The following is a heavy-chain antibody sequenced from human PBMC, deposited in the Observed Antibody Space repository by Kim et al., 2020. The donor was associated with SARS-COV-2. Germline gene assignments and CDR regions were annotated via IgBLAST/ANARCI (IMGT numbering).Heavy chain of an antibody. CDR1: GYTFTGYY. CDR3: ARGGPIVVVPAALDY. Sequence: ASVKVSCKASGYTFTGYYMHWVRQAPGQGLEWTGWINPNSGGTNYAQKFQGWVTMTRDTSISTAYMELSRLRSDDTAVYYCARGGPIVVVPAALDYWGQGTLVTVSS. CDR2: INPNSGGT. J-gene: IGHJ4*02. V-gene: IGHV1-2*04. D-gene: IGHD2-2*01.